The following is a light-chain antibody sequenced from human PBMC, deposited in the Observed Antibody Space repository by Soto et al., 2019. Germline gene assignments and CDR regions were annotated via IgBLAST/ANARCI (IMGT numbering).Light chain of an antibody. Sequence: QSMLTQPPSASGTPGQSVTVSCSGSGSNIGGNTVNWYQQVPGTAPKLLIYHNDRRPSGVPDRFSGSKSGTSASLAISGLQSADEADYYCAVWDDSLNGPVFGGGTKLTVL. V-gene: IGLV1-44*01. CDR1: GSNIGGNT. J-gene: IGLJ3*02. CDR3: AVWDDSLNGPV. CDR2: HND.